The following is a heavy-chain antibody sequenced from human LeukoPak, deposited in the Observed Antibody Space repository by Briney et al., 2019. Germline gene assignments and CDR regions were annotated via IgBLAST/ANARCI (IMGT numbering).Heavy chain of an antibody. D-gene: IGHD3-3*01. V-gene: IGHV3-21*01. CDR2: ISSSSSYI. J-gene: IGHJ6*03. CDR3: ASIPPFYYDFWSGVRYYMDV. CDR1: GFTFSSYS. Sequence: GGSLRLSCAASGFTFSSYSMNWVRQAPGKGLEWVSSISSSSSYIYYADSVKGRFTISRDNAKNSLYLQMNSLRAEDTAVYYCASIPPFYYDFWSGVRYYMDVWGKGTTVTVSS.